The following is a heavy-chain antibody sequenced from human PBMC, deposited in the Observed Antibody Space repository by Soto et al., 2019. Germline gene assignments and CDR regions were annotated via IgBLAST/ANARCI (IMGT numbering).Heavy chain of an antibody. CDR2: INSDGSST. J-gene: IGHJ6*02. CDR3: ARDLGQVRYSSGWHYYYYGMGV. Sequence: GGSLSLSCAASGFTFSSYWMHWVRQAPGKGLVWVSRINSDGSSTSYADSVKGRFTISRDNAKNTLYLQMNSLRAEDTAVYYCARDLGQVRYSSGWHYYYYGMGVWGQGTTVTVSS. CDR1: GFTFSSYW. V-gene: IGHV3-74*01. D-gene: IGHD6-19*01.